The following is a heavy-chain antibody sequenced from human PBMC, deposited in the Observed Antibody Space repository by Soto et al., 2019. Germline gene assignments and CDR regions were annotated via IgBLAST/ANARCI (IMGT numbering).Heavy chain of an antibody. CDR1: GGSIRSGGYY. V-gene: IGHV4-31*03. J-gene: IGHJ3*02. CDR3: SHFRIPDDAFDI. CDR2: IFTGGST. Sequence: QVQLQESGPGLVKPSQTLSLTCTVSGGSIRSGGYYWSWIRQHPGQGLEWIGYIFTGGSTYYSPSLQSRVAISIDTSKNQFSLKLTSVTAADTAVYYCSHFRIPDDAFDIWSLGTMVTVSS. D-gene: IGHD3-3*02.